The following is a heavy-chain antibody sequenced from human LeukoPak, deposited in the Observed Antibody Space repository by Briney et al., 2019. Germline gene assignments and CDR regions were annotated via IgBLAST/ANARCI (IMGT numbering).Heavy chain of an antibody. CDR1: GGSITSVGYY. CDR3: QKTAYDILTGYRPFDY. CDR2: IYYSGST. V-gene: IGHV4-31*03. Sequence: SQTLSLTCTVSGGSITSVGYYWSWIRQHPVKGLEWIGYIYYSGSTYYNPSLKSRVTISVDTSKNQFSLKLSSVTAADTVFFFKQKTAYDILTGYRPFDYWGQGTLVTVSS. J-gene: IGHJ4*02. D-gene: IGHD3-9*01.